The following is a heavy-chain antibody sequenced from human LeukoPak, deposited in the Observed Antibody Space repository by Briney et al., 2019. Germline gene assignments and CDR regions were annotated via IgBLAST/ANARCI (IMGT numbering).Heavy chain of an antibody. Sequence: GGSLRLSCAASGFTFSSYWMHWVRQAPGKGLVWVSRINSDGSSTTYADSVKGRFTISRDNAKNTLYLQMNSLRAEDTAVYYCARAPYYYDTSGFLIWGQGTMVTVSS. J-gene: IGHJ3*02. D-gene: IGHD3-22*01. CDR1: GFTFSSYW. V-gene: IGHV3-74*01. CDR2: INSDGSST. CDR3: ARAPYYYDTSGFLI.